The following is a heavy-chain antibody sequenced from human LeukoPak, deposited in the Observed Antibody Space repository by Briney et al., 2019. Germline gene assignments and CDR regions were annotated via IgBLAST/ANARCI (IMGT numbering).Heavy chain of an antibody. CDR1: GYSISSGYY. V-gene: IGHV4-38-2*02. Sequence: SETLSLTCTVSGYSISSGYYWGWIRQPPGKGLEWIGSIYHSGSTYYNPSLKSRVTISVDTSKRQFSLKLSSVTAADTAVYYCARHRALQQWLDSWGQGTLVAVSS. CDR2: IYHSGST. D-gene: IGHD6-19*01. CDR3: ARHRALQQWLDS. J-gene: IGHJ4*02.